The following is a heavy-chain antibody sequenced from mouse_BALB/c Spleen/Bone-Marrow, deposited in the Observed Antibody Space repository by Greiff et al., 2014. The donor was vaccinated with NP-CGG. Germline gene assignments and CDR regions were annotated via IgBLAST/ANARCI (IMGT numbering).Heavy chain of an antibody. CDR3: ARGRAYYVNYEFDY. D-gene: IGHD2-10*01. Sequence: EVKLMESGPELVKPGASVKISCKASGYTFTDYNIHWVKQSHGKSLEWIGYIYPYNGGTAYNQTFKNKATLTVDNSSSTAYMELRSLTSEDSTVYYCARGRAYYVNYEFDYWGQGTLVTVSA. J-gene: IGHJ3*01. V-gene: IGHV1S29*02. CDR2: IYPYNGGT. CDR1: GYTFTDYN.